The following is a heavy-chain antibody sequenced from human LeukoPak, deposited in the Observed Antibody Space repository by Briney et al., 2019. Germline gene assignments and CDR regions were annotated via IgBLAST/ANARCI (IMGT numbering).Heavy chain of an antibody. D-gene: IGHD2-2*01. J-gene: IGHJ5*02. CDR2: IYHSGST. CDR1: GGSISSGGYS. V-gene: IGHV4-30-2*01. Sequence: PSQTRSLTCAASGGSISSGGYSWSWIRQPPGKGLEWIGYIYHSGSTYYNPSLKSRATISVDRSKNQFSLKLSSVTAPDTAVYYCARVVNVVVPAASSSSSWYENWFDPWGQGTLVTVSS. CDR3: ARVVNVVVPAASSSSSWYENWFDP.